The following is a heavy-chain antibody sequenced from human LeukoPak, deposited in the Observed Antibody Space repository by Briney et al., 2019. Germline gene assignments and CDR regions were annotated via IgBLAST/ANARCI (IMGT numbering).Heavy chain of an antibody. Sequence: PGGSLRLSCAASGFSFSDYSMHWVRQAPGKGLEWVSSISSGSTYKYFADSLKGRFTISRDNAKNSLYLQMSSLRVEDTAVYYCARDYDYFSGHNLDAYDIWGQGTTVTVSS. V-gene: IGHV3-21*06. CDR2: ISSGSTYK. CDR1: GFSFSDYS. CDR3: ARDYDYFSGHNLDAYDI. D-gene: IGHD2-15*01. J-gene: IGHJ3*02.